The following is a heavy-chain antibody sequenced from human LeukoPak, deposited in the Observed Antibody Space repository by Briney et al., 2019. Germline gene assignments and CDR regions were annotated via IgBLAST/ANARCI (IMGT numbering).Heavy chain of an antibody. CDR3: AREHSSSWFRYYYYYYMDV. J-gene: IGHJ6*03. CDR1: GFTFSSYG. V-gene: IGHV3-33*01. Sequence: PGGSLRLSCAASGFTFSSYGMHWVRQAPGKGLEWVAAISASGNSIYYRDSVKGRFTVSRDNSKNTLYLQMNTLGAEDTAVYYCAREHSSSWFRYYYYYYMDVWGKGTTVTVSS. D-gene: IGHD6-13*01. CDR2: ISASGNSI.